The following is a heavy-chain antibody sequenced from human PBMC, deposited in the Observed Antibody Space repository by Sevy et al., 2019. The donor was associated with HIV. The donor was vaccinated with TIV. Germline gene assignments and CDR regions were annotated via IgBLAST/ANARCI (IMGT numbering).Heavy chain of an antibody. Sequence: GGSLRLSCAASGFTFSSFEMNWVRQAPVKGLEWVSYISSSGNTIAYSDSVKGRFTISRDNAKNSLYLQMNSLRVEDTAIYYCTRDLPPSATTVAHFDYWGQGTLVTISS. CDR3: TRDLPPSATTVAHFDY. J-gene: IGHJ4*02. CDR2: ISSSGNTI. CDR1: GFTFSSFE. V-gene: IGHV3-48*03. D-gene: IGHD4-17*01.